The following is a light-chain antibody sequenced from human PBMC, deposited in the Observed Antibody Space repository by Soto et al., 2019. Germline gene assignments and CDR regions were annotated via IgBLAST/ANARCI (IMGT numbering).Light chain of an antibody. J-gene: IGKJ1*01. Sequence: EIVMTQSPATLSVSPGERATLSCRASQSLSSNYLAWYQQKPGQAPRLLIYGASNRATGIPDRFSGSGSGTDFTLTISRLEPEDFAVFYCHQCDSSPWTFGQGTEVHIK. CDR3: HQCDSSPWT. CDR1: QSLSSNY. V-gene: IGKV3-20*01. CDR2: GAS.